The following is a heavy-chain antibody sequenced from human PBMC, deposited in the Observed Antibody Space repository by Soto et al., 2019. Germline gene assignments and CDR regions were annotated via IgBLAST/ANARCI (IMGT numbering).Heavy chain of an antibody. CDR3: ARDDVAGFDY. J-gene: IGHJ4*02. Sequence: SETLSLTCAVYGGSFSGYYWGWIRQPPGKGLEWIGEINHSGSTNYNPSLKSRVTISVGTSKNQFSLKLSSVTAADTAVYYCARDDVAGFDYWGQGTLVTVSS. CDR2: INHSGST. V-gene: IGHV4-34*01. D-gene: IGHD6-19*01. CDR1: GGSFSGYY.